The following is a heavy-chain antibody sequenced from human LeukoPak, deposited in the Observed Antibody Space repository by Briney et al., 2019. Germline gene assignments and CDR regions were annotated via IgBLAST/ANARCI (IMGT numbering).Heavy chain of an antibody. J-gene: IGHJ4*02. D-gene: IGHD2-15*01. Sequence: GGSLRLSCAASGFIVSSNYMSWVRQAPGKGLEWVSIIYSGGRTYYADSVKGRFTISRDNAKNTLYLQMNSLRAEDTAVYYCATSARTYLGSSLDYWGQGTLVTVSS. CDR1: GFIVSSNY. CDR3: ATSARTYLGSSLDY. V-gene: IGHV3-53*01. CDR2: IYSGGRT.